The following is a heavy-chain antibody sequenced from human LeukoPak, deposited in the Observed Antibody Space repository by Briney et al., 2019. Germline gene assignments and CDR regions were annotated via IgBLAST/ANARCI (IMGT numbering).Heavy chain of an antibody. J-gene: IGHJ3*02. V-gene: IGHV1-46*01. CDR3: ARGGFTTMVRGVIITFDAFDI. CDR1: GYSFTNYY. Sequence: GASVKVSCKASGYSFTNYYLHWVRQAPGQGFEWMGIINPGGGSTTYAQKFQGRVTMTRDTSTSTVYMELSSLRSEDTAVYYCARGGFTTMVRGVIITFDAFDIWGQGTMVTVAS. D-gene: IGHD3-10*01. CDR2: INPGGGST.